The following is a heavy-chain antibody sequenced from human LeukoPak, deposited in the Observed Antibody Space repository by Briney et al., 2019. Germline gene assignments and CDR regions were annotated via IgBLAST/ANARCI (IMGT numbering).Heavy chain of an antibody. D-gene: IGHD5-18*01. V-gene: IGHV3-30-3*01. Sequence: GGSLRLSCAASGFTFSSYAMHWVRQAPGKGLEWVAVISYDGSNKYYADSVKGRFTISRDNSKNTLYLQMNSLRAEDTAVYYCARDRVGYSYGPGGYWGQGTLVTVSS. CDR3: ARDRVGYSYGPGGY. CDR2: ISYDGSNK. J-gene: IGHJ4*02. CDR1: GFTFSSYA.